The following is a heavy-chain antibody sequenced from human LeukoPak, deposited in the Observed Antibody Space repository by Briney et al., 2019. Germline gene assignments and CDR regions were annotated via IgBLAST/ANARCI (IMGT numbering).Heavy chain of an antibody. CDR1: EFTFSNYL. J-gene: IGHJ4*02. Sequence: QPGGSLRLSCAASEFTFSNYLMHWVRQAPGKGLVSVSLVNTDGTSTRYGDSVQGRFTISRDNAKNTLYLQMKSLRAEDTAVYYCAREHHGDYSIDYWGQGTLVTVSP. V-gene: IGHV3-74*01. D-gene: IGHD2-15*01. CDR3: AREHHGDYSIDY. CDR2: VNTDGTST.